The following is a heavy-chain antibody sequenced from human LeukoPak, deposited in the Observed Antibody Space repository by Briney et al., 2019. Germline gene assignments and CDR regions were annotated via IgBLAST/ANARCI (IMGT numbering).Heavy chain of an antibody. V-gene: IGHV3-21*01. D-gene: IGHD2-15*01. J-gene: IGHJ4*02. CDR3: ARLGYCSGGSCSSFDY. Sequence: GGSLRLSCVVSGFTFSSYSINWVRQAPGKGLEWVSSISSGSTYIYYADSVKGRFTISRDNAKNSLYLQMNSLRAEDTAVYYCARLGYCSGGSCSSFDYWGQGTLVTVSS. CDR2: ISSGSTYI. CDR1: GFTFSSYS.